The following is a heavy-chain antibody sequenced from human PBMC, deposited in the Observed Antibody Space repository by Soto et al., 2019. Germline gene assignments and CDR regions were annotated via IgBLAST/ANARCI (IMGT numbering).Heavy chain of an antibody. J-gene: IGHJ2*01. D-gene: IGHD6-19*01. Sequence: QVQLVESGGGVVQPGRSLRLSCEASGFPFSTYGMHWVRQAPGKGLEGVAVIWSDGSNKYYGDSVKGRFTISRDNSKNTMYLQMNSLRAEDTAIYYCARDEGLSLAGYFWYFDLWGRGTLVTVSS. CDR3: ARDEGLSLAGYFWYFDL. CDR1: GFPFSTYG. V-gene: IGHV3-33*01. CDR2: IWSDGSNK.